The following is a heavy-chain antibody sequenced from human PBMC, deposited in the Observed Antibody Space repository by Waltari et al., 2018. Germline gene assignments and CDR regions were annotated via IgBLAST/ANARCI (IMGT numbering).Heavy chain of an antibody. D-gene: IGHD3-16*02. J-gene: IGHJ3*02. CDR1: GGSFSGYY. CDR3: ARDRGLRRLSTFEI. CDR2: INHSVST. Sequence: QVQLQQWGAGLLKPSETLSLTCAVYGGSFSGYYWSWIRKPPGKGLEWIGEINHSVSTNYNPSLTSRITISVDTSKCQFSLKLSSVTAADTAVYYCARDRGLRRLSTFEIWGQGTMVTVSS. V-gene: IGHV4-34*01.